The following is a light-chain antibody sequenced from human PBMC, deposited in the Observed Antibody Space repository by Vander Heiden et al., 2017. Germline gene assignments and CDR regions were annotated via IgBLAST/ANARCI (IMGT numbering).Light chain of an antibody. CDR3: MQALQTPLT. V-gene: IGKV2-28*01. Sequence: DIVMTQSPLSLHVTPGEPASISCRSSQSLLHSNGYNYLDWYLQKPGQSPQLLIYLGSNRASGVPDRVSGNGSGTDFTLNISTVEAEDVGVYYCMQALQTPLTFGHGTKVDIK. J-gene: IGKJ3*01. CDR1: QSLLHSNGYNY. CDR2: LGS.